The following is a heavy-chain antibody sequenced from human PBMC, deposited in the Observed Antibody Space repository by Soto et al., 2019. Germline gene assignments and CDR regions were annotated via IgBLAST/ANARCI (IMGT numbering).Heavy chain of an antibody. CDR3: AKDSALGIAAALNAFDI. D-gene: IGHD6-13*01. J-gene: IGHJ3*02. CDR1: GFTFSSYA. V-gene: IGHV3-23*01. Sequence: RGSLRLSCAASGFTFSSYAMSWVRQAPGKGLEWVSAISGSGGSTYYADSVKGRFTISRDNSKNTLYLQMNSLRAEDTAVYYCAKDSALGIAAALNAFDIWGQGTMVTVSS. CDR2: ISGSGGST.